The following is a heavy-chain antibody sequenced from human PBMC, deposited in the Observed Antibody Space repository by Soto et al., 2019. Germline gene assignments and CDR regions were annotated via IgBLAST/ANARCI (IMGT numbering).Heavy chain of an antibody. CDR2: IYYSGST. V-gene: IGHV4-31*03. CDR3: ARQHMGVVTAIHDNWFDP. CDR1: GGSISSGGYY. J-gene: IGHJ5*02. D-gene: IGHD2-21*02. Sequence: PSETLSLTCTVSGGSISSGGYYWSWIRQHPGKGLEWIGYIYYSGSTYYNPSLKSRVTISVDTSKNQFSLKLSSVTAADTAVYYCARQHMGVVTAIHDNWFDPWGQGNLVTVFS.